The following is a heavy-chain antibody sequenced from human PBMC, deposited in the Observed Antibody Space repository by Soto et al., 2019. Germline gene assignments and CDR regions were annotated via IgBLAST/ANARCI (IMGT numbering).Heavy chain of an antibody. CDR2: TGATGRTT. V-gene: IGHV3-23*01. J-gene: IGHJ4*02. D-gene: IGHD1-20*01. CDR3: AKVHNTSRCFDY. CDR1: GFTFNIYA. Sequence: PGGSLRLSCAASGFTFNIYAMTWVRQAPGKGLEWVSTTGATGRTTYYSDSVKGRFTVSRDNSKNALDLQMSNLRAEDTAVYYCAKVHNTSRCFDYWGRGTLVTVSS.